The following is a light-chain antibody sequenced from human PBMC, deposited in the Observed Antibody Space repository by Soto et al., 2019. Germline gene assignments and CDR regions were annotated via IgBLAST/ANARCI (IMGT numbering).Light chain of an antibody. CDR1: SSDVGGYNY. CDR3: SSYTSSSTLESV. CDR2: EVT. J-gene: IGLJ3*02. V-gene: IGLV2-14*01. Sequence: QSVLTQPASVSGSPGQSITISCTGTSSDVGGYNYVSWYQQHPGKAPKLMIYEVTNRPSGVSNRFSGSKSGNTASLTISGLQAEDEAHYYCSSYTSSSTLESVFGGGTKLTVL.